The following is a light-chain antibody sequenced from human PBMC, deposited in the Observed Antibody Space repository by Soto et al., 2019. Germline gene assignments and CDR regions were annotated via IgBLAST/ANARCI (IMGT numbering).Light chain of an antibody. CDR2: AAS. Sequence: DIQLTQSPSLLSASVGDRVTITCRASQGISSHLAWYQQKSGKAPKLLMYAASTLQSGVPSRFSGSGSGTEFTLTISSLQPDDFATYYCQQLHSYPLTFGGGTKVEI. V-gene: IGKV1-9*01. J-gene: IGKJ4*01. CDR3: QQLHSYPLT. CDR1: QGISSH.